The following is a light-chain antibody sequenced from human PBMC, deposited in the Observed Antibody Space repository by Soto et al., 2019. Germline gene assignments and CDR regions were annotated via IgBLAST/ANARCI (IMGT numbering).Light chain of an antibody. J-gene: IGKJ4*01. V-gene: IGKV1-9*01. Sequence: DIQLTQSPSFLSASVGDRVTITCRASQGISSYLAWYQQKPGKAPKLLIYAASTLHSGVPSRFSGSGSGTEITLTIRSLQPEDFATYYSQHLTSFGGGTKVEIK. CDR1: QGISSY. CDR3: QHLTS. CDR2: AAS.